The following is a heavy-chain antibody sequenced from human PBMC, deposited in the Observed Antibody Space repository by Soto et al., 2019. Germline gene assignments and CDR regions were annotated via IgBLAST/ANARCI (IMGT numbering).Heavy chain of an antibody. CDR3: ARDMAYDSSGYSIDY. J-gene: IGHJ4*02. CDR2: IYYSGST. D-gene: IGHD3-22*01. V-gene: IGHV4-31*03. CDR1: GSSISSGGYY. Sequence: SETLSLTCTVPGSSISSGGYYWSWIRQHPGKGLEWIGYIYYSGSTYYNPSLKSRVTISVDTSKNQFSLKLSSVTAADTAVYYCARDMAYDSSGYSIDYWGQGTLVTVSS.